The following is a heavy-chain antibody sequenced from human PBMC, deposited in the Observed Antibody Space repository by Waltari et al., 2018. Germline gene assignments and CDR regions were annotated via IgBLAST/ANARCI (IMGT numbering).Heavy chain of an antibody. Sequence: EVQLVQSGAEVKKPGESLTISCKGSGYSFTSYWIGWVRQMPGKGLEWMGVISPGDSETRYSPSCQGQVTISADKSISTADLQWSSLKASDTAMYYCARQSRGLYCSGGSCYPDYWGQGTLVTVSS. CDR1: GYSFTSYW. D-gene: IGHD2-15*01. CDR2: ISPGDSET. CDR3: ARQSRGLYCSGGSCYPDY. V-gene: IGHV5-51*01. J-gene: IGHJ4*02.